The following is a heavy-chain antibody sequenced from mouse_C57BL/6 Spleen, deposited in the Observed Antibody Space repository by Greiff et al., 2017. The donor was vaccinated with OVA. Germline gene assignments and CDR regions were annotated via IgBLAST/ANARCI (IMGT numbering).Heavy chain of an antibody. CDR2: ISDGGSYT. CDR3: ARRDTYYYGYYFDY. D-gene: IGHD1-1*01. V-gene: IGHV5-4*03. J-gene: IGHJ2*01. Sequence: DVKLVESGGGLVKPGGSLKLSCAASGFTFSSYAMSWVRQTPEKRLEWVATISDGGSYTYYPDNVKGRFTISRDNAKNNLYLQMSHLKSEDTAMYYCARRDTYYYGYYFDYWGQGTTLTVSS. CDR1: GFTFSSYA.